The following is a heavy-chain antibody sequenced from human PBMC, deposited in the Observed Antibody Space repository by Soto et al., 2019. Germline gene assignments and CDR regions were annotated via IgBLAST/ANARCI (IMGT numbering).Heavy chain of an antibody. Sequence: GGSLRLSCAASGFTFSSYSMNWVRQAPGKGLEWVSSISSSSTYIYYADSVKGRFTISRDNAKNSLYLQMNSLRAEDTAVYYSARDFQNRRGGALWGQGTLVTVPS. CDR2: ISSSSTYI. CDR3: ARDFQNRRGGAL. CDR1: GFTFSSYS. J-gene: IGHJ4*02. D-gene: IGHD3-10*01. V-gene: IGHV3-21*01.